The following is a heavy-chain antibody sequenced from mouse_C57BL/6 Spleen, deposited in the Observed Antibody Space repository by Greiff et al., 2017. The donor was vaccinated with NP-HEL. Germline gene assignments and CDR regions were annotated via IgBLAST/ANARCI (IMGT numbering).Heavy chain of an antibody. V-gene: IGHV1-22*01. CDR3: APYDYDGIFAY. CDR1: GYTFTDYN. J-gene: IGHJ3*01. D-gene: IGHD2-4*01. Sequence: VQLQQSGPELVKPGASVKMSCKASGYTFTDYNMHWVKQSHGKSLEWIGYINPNNGGTSYNQKFKGKATLTVNKSSSTAYMELHSLTSEASAVYYCAPYDYDGIFAYWGQGTLVTVSA. CDR2: INPNNGGT.